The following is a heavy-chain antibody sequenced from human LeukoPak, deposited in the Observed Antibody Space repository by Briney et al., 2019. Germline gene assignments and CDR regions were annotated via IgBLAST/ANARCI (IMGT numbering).Heavy chain of an antibody. V-gene: IGHV3-23*01. D-gene: IGHD3-10*01. CDR1: GYTFSSHG. Sequence: PGGSLRLSCAASGYTFSSHGLTWVRQAPGKGLEWVSTINGAGDNPYYAETVKGRFTISRDNSKNKPYLQMHSLRAEETAIYYCAKVSVFYGFYLDYWGQGTLVTVS. J-gene: IGHJ4*02. CDR3: AKVSVFYGFYLDY. CDR2: INGAGDNP.